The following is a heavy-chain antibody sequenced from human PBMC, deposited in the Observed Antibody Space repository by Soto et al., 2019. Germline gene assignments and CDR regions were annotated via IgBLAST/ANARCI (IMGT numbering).Heavy chain of an antibody. CDR1: GGSISSSNW. Sequence: QVQLQESGPGLVKPSGTLSLTCAVSGGSISSSNWWSWVRQPPGKGLEWIGEIYHSGSTNYNPSLKRRVTISVDKSKNQFTLKLRSVAAADTAVYYCARAAWPWIRHVFCSGYRDYYGMAVWGQLTTVTVSS. J-gene: IGHJ6*02. CDR3: ARAAWPWIRHVFCSGYRDYYGMAV. V-gene: IGHV4-4*02. CDR2: IYHSGST. D-gene: IGHD3-3*01.